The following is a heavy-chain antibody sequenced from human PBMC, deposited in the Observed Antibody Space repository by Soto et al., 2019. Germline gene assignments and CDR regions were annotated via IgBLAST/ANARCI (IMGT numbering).Heavy chain of an antibody. CDR1: GYTFTGYY. D-gene: IGHD5-18*01. J-gene: IGHJ6*02. CDR3: ARMQGIQLWLHAYYYYYGMDV. CDR2: INPNSGGT. Sequence: GASVKVSCKASGYTFTGYYMHWVRQAPGQGLELMGWINPNSGGTNYAQKFQGRVTMTRDTSISTAYMELSRLRSDDTAVYYCARMQGIQLWLHAYYYYYGMDVWGQGTTVTVSS. V-gene: IGHV1-2*02.